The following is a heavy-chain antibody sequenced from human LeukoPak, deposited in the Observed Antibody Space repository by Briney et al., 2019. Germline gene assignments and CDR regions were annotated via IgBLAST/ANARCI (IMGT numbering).Heavy chain of an antibody. CDR1: GGSISSSPYY. V-gene: IGHV4-39*07. Sequence: PSETLSLTCTVSGGSISSSPYYWGWIRQPPGKGLEWIGSIYYSGTTHYSPSLESRVTISVDTSKNQFSLKLASVTAADTAIYYCAKGAGGFSYYNWFDPWGQGALVTVSS. CDR3: AKGAGGFSYYNWFDP. J-gene: IGHJ5*02. D-gene: IGHD5-18*01. CDR2: IYYSGTT.